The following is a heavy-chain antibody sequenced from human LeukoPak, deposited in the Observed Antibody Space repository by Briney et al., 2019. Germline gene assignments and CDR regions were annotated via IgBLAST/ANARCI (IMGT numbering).Heavy chain of an antibody. CDR1: GFTFSSYA. Sequence: GGSLRLSCAASGFTFSSYAMSWVRQAPGKGLEWVSTISGGGGRTWYADSVKGRFTISRDNSKHTVDVQLNSLRAEDTAVYYCAKFRGSERTVIDCWGQGTLVTVSS. CDR3: AKFRGSERTVIDC. CDR2: ISGGGGRT. D-gene: IGHD1-1*01. V-gene: IGHV3-23*01. J-gene: IGHJ4*02.